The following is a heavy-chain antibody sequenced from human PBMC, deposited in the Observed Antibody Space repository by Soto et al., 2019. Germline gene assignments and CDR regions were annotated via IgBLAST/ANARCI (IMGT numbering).Heavy chain of an antibody. V-gene: IGHV5-51*01. CDR1: GYSFAIYW. J-gene: IGHJ6*02. D-gene: IGHD6-6*01. Sequence: GESLKISCQGSGYSFAIYWIGWVRQMPGKDLEWMGIIYPGDSDTRYSPSFQGQVTISAHKSLRTAYLQWTSLKASDTALYYCXRTRSLTLGFYYDGMDVWGQGTTVTVSS. CDR3: XRTRSLTLGFYYDGMDV. CDR2: IYPGDSDT.